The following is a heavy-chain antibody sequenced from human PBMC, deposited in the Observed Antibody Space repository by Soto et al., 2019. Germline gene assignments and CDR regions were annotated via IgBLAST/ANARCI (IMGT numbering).Heavy chain of an antibody. J-gene: IGHJ6*02. V-gene: IGHV1-8*01. CDR1: GYTFTSYD. Sequence: QVQLVQSGAEVKKPGASVKVSCKASGYTFTSYDINWVRQATGQGLEWMGWMNPNSGNTAYAQKFQGRVTMTRNTSLSTGDMELSSVVSEDMAVYYCAREGIWGGYYHISHDYYYYYGMDVWGQGTTVSVCS. CDR2: MNPNSGNT. CDR3: AREGIWGGYYHISHDYYYYYGMDV. D-gene: IGHD3-3*01.